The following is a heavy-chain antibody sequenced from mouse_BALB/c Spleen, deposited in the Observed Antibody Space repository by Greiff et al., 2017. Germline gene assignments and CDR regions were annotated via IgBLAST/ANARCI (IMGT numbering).Heavy chain of an antibody. CDR3: ARYNGYALYDY. CDR2: INPGSGGT. D-gene: IGHD2-14*01. J-gene: IGHJ2*01. Sequence: QVQLKQSGAELVRPGTSVKVSCKATGYAFTNYLIEWVKQRPGQGLEWIGVINPGSGGTNYNEKFKGKATLTADKSSSTAYMQLSSLTSDDSAVYFCARYNGYALYDYGGQGTTLTVSS. V-gene: IGHV1-54*01. CDR1: GYAFTNYL.